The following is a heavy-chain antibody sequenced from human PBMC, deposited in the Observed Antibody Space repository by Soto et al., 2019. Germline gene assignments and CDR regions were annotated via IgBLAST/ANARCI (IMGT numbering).Heavy chain of an antibody. CDR3: ARSGGLQHIDY. J-gene: IGHJ4*02. D-gene: IGHD4-4*01. V-gene: IGHV4-59*01. Sequence: SETLSLTCTVSGGSISSYYWSWIRQPPGKGLEWIGYIYYSGSTNYNPSLKSRVTISVDTSKNQFSLKLSSVTAADTAVYYCARSGGLQHIDYWGQGTLVTVSS. CDR2: IYYSGST. CDR1: GGSISSYY.